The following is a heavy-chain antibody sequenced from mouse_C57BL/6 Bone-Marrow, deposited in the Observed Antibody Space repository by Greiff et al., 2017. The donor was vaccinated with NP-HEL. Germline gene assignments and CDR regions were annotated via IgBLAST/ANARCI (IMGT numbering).Heavy chain of an antibody. V-gene: IGHV12-3*01. J-gene: IGHJ2*01. CDR2: ITHSGET. Sequence: VQLQESGPGLVKPSQSLFLTCSITGFPITSGYYWIWIRQSPGKPLEWMGYITHSGETFYNPSLQSPISITRETSKNQFFLQLNSVTTEDTAMYYCAGDLPNLLYSNYSFDYWGQGTTLTVSS. CDR1: GFPITSGYY. D-gene: IGHD2-5*01. CDR3: AGDLPNLLYSNYSFDY.